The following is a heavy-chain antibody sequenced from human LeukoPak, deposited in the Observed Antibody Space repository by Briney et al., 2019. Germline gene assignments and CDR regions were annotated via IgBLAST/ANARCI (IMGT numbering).Heavy chain of an antibody. Sequence: PGGSLRLSCVASGFTFCDNAMGWVRQAPGKGLEWVSAITNSGDTTYYVGSVKGRFTISRDNSKNALYLQMNSLTVEDTAIYYCVKEAVTPHFDYWGQGTLVTVSS. D-gene: IGHD6-19*01. CDR3: VKEAVTPHFDY. J-gene: IGHJ4*02. V-gene: IGHV3-23*01. CDR1: GFTFCDNA. CDR2: ITNSGDTT.